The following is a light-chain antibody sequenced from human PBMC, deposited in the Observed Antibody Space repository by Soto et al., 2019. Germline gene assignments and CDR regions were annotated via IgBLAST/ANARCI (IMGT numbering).Light chain of an antibody. CDR1: QSVTSNY. J-gene: IGKJ5*01. Sequence: EVVMTQPPATLFVSPGERATLSCRASQSVTSNYLAWYQQKPGQAPRLLVYGASSRATGISDRFSGSGSGTDFTLTISRLEPEDFAVYYCQHYVSPPITFGQGTRLEIK. CDR3: QHYVSPPIT. CDR2: GAS. V-gene: IGKV3-20*01.